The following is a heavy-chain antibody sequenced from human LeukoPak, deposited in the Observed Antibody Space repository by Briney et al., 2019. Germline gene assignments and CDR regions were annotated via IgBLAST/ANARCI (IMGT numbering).Heavy chain of an antibody. CDR3: ARYGSAHWFDP. V-gene: IGHV4-59*01. CDR2: IRYSGST. J-gene: IGHJ5*02. CDR1: GGSISSYY. Sequence: SETLSLTCTVSGGSISSYYWSWIRQPAGKGLEWIGFIRYSGSTNYNPSLKSRVTISVDTSKNQFSLRLTSVTAADTAVYYCARYGSAHWFDPWGQGTLVTVSS. D-gene: IGHD4-17*01.